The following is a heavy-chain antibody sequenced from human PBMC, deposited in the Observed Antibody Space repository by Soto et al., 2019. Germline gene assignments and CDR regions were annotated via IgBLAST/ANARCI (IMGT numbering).Heavy chain of an antibody. J-gene: IGHJ3*02. CDR1: GYTFTSYY. CDR3: ARVVRGDYYDSSDAFDI. CDR2: INPSGGST. V-gene: IGHV1-46*01. Sequence: QVQLVQSGAEVKKPGASVKVSCKASGYTFTSYYMHWVRQAPGQGLEWMGIINPSGGSTSSAQKFQGRVTLTRDTSTSTVYMELSSLRSEDTAVYFCARVVRGDYYDSSDAFDIWGQGTMVTVSS. D-gene: IGHD3-22*01.